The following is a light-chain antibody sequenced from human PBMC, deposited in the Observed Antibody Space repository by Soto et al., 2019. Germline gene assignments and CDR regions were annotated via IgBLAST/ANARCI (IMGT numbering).Light chain of an antibody. CDR3: QQAGSFPT. CDR2: GAS. J-gene: IGKJ5*01. CDR1: HDVSSW. V-gene: IGKV1-12*01. Sequence: DXQMTQSPSSVSASVGXRVTITCXASHDVSSWVAWYQQKAGAAPKLLIYGASTLQSGVPSRFSGSRSGTDFTLTISNLEPEDFATYYCQQAGSFPTFGQGTRLEIK.